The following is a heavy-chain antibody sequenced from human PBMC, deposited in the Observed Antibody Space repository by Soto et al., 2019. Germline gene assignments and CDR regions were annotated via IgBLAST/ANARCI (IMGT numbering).Heavy chain of an antibody. D-gene: IGHD3-10*01. CDR1: GFTFSSYA. V-gene: IGHV3-23*01. CDR3: AKDRDADDVGAPIDY. CDR2: ISGSGGST. Sequence: EVQLLESGGGLVQPGGSLRLSCAASGFTFSSYAMSWVRQAPGKWLEWVSAISGSGGSTYYADSVKGRFTISRDNSKNTLYLQMNSLRAEDTAVYYCAKDRDADDVGAPIDYWGQGTLVTVSS. J-gene: IGHJ4*02.